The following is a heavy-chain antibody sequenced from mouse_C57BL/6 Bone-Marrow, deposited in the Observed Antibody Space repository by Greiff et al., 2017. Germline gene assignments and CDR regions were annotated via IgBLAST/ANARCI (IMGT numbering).Heavy chain of an antibody. CDR1: GYSITSGYD. D-gene: IGHD2-4*01. V-gene: IGHV3-1*01. Sequence: EVKVVESGPGMVKPSQSLSLTCTVTGYSITSGYDWHWIRHFPGNKLEWMGYISYSGSTNYNPSLKSRISITHDTSKNHFFLKLNSVTTEDTATYYCARERLRYWYFDVWGTGTTVTVSS. CDR3: ARERLRYWYFDV. J-gene: IGHJ1*03. CDR2: ISYSGST.